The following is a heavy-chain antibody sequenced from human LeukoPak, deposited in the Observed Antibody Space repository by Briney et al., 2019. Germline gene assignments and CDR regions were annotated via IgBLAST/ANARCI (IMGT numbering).Heavy chain of an antibody. Sequence: GGSLRLSCAASGFTFSTYNMLWVRQTPGKGLEFLFYIKSGGNAVHYADSVKGRFTISRDNSKNTLYLQMNSLRAEDTAVYYCAKDGGSNYDYYYYYGMDVWGQGTTVTVSS. D-gene: IGHD4-11*01. CDR3: AKDGGSNYDYYYYYGMDV. J-gene: IGHJ6*02. CDR2: IKSGGNAV. CDR1: GFTFSTYN. V-gene: IGHV3-48*01.